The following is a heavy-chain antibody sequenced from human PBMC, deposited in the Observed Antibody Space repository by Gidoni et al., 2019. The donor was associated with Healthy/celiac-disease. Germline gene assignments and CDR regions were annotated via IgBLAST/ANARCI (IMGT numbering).Heavy chain of an antibody. CDR3: ARGRGEWLN. CDR1: GGSISSYY. Sequence: QVQLQESGPGLVKPSETLSLTCTVSGGSISSYYWSWIRQPPGKGLEWIGYIYYSGSTNYNPSLKSRVTISVDTSKNQFSLKLSSVTAADTAVYYCARGRGEWLNWGQGTLVTVSS. V-gene: IGHV4-59*01. CDR2: IYYSGST. D-gene: IGHD3-10*01. J-gene: IGHJ4*02.